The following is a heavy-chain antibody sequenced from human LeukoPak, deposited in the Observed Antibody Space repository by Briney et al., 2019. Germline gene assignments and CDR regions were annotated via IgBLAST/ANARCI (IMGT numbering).Heavy chain of an antibody. CDR2: ISSSSSYI. CDR1: GFTFSSYS. CDR3: AREWGSYSRGGDY. J-gene: IGHJ4*02. V-gene: IGHV3-21*01. D-gene: IGHD1-26*01. Sequence: GGSLRPSCAASGFTFSSYSMNWVRQAPGKGLEWVSSISSSSSYIYYTDSVKGRFTISRDNAKNSLYLQMNSLRAEDTAVYFCAREWGSYSRGGDYWGQGTLVTVSS.